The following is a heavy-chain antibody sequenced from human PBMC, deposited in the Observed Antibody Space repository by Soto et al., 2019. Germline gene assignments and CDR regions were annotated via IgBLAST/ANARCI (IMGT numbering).Heavy chain of an antibody. V-gene: IGHV3-30*19. CDR1: GFTFRSYV. Sequence: QVQLVESGGGVVQPGTSLRLSCVGSGFTFRSYVIHWVRQAPGKGLEWVALTSYDGSNKYYDDSVKGRFTISRDNSRNTVDLQMGRLRLDDTALYCCTRWGTTGVLDVWGQGKLVSVSS. D-gene: IGHD3-16*01. CDR3: TRWGTTGVLDV. J-gene: IGHJ4*02. CDR2: TSYDGSNK.